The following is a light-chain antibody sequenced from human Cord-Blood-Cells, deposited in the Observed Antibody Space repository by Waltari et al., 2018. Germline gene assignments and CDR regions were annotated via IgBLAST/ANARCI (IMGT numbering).Light chain of an antibody. V-gene: IGLV1-40*01. CDR3: QSYDSSLSGSV. J-gene: IGLJ3*02. CDR2: GNS. Sequence: QSVLTQPPSVSGAPGQRVTISCPGSSSNIRAGHDVHWYQQLPGTAPHLLISGNSKRPSGVPVRFSGSKSGTSASLAITGLQAEDEADYYCQSYDSSLSGSVFGGGTKLTVL. CDR1: SSNIRAGHD.